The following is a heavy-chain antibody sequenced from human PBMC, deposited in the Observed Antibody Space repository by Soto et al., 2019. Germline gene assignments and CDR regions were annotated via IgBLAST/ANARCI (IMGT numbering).Heavy chain of an antibody. CDR1: GFTFSNYG. V-gene: IGHV3-33*01. CDR3: ARLDQDSSGAY. J-gene: IGHJ4*02. Sequence: QVQLVESGGGVVQPGRSLRLSCAASGFTFSNYGMHWVRQAPGKGLEWVAVIWYDGSNKYYADSVKGRFTISRDNSKNTLYLQMNSLRAEDTAVYYCARLDQDSSGAYWGQGTLVTVSS. CDR2: IWYDGSNK. D-gene: IGHD3-22*01.